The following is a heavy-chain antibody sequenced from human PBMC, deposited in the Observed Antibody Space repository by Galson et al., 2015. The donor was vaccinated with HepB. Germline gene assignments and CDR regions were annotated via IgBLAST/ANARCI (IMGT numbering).Heavy chain of an antibody. CDR1: GFRFSSFD. CDR3: ARELVSDIPDHFDY. J-gene: IGHJ4*02. D-gene: IGHD1-14*01. Sequence: SLRLPCAASGFRFSSFDMHWVRQTPGKGLEWVAVISGGGGITIYAESVKGRFTISRDNPKNTLYLQVDSLRSDDTAVYFCARELVSDIPDHFDYWGQGTLVTVSS. CDR2: ISGGGGIT. V-gene: IGHV3-30-3*01.